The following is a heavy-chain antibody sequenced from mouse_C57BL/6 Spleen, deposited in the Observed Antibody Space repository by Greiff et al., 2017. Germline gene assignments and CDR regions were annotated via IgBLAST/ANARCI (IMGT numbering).Heavy chain of an antibody. CDR2: IDPSDSYT. V-gene: IGHV1-59*01. J-gene: IGHJ2*01. CDR3: ARGELGRGYFDH. D-gene: IGHD4-1*01. CDR1: GYTFTSYW. Sequence: VQLQESGAELVRPGTSVKLSCKASGYTFTSYWMHWVKQRPGQGLEWIGVIDPSDSYTNYNQKFKGKATLTVDTSSSTAYLQLSSLTSEDSAVYFWARGELGRGYFDHWGQGTTRTVSS.